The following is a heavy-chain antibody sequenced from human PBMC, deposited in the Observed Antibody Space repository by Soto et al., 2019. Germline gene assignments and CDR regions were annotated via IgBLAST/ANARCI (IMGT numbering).Heavy chain of an antibody. D-gene: IGHD6-19*01. V-gene: IGHV1-18*01. Sequence: QVPLVQSGAEVKKPGASVKVSCKASGYTFTSYGISWVRQAPGQGLEWMGWISAYNGNTNYAQKLQGRVTMTTDTANSTAYMGLRSLGSDDTAVYYCARDTGYGSGWFALPNFDYWGQGTLVTVSS. CDR1: GYTFTSYG. CDR2: ISAYNGNT. CDR3: ARDTGYGSGWFALPNFDY. J-gene: IGHJ4*02.